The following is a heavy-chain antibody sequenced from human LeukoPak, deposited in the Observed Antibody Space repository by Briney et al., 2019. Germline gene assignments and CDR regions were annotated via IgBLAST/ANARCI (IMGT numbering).Heavy chain of an antibody. CDR1: GFTFSSYA. CDR2: ISYDGSNK. J-gene: IGHJ6*04. Sequence: GGSLRLSCAASGFTFSSYAMHWVRQAPGKGLEWVAVISYDGSNKYYADSVKGRLTISRDNSKNTLYLQMNSLRAEDTAVYYCARDRQQLVPTNYYYYGMDVWGKGTTVTVSS. CDR3: ARDRQQLVPTNYYYYGMDV. D-gene: IGHD6-13*01. V-gene: IGHV3-30-3*01.